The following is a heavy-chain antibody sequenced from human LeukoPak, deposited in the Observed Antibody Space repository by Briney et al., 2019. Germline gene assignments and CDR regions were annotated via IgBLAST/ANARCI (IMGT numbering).Heavy chain of an antibody. CDR1: GAFISSGGFY. Sequence: SQTLSLTCTVSGAFISSGGFYWSWLRQPPGKGLEWIGYIYHSGKAYYNPSLESRVTISVDRSKNHFSLNLNSVTAADTSVYYCARGGRAFDVWGQGTLISVSP. CDR3: ARGGRAFDV. V-gene: IGHV4-30-2*01. CDR2: IYHSGKA. J-gene: IGHJ3*01.